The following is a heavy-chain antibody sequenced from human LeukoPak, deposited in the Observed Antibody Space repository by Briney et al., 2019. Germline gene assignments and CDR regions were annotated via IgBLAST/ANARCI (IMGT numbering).Heavy chain of an antibody. CDR1: GDSVSSNSAA. CDR2: TYYRSKWYN. Sequence: SQTLSLTCAISGDSVSSNSAAWNWIRQSPSRGLEWLGRTYYRSKWYNDYAVSVKSRITINPDTSKNQFSLQLNSVTPEDTAVYYCATLTGYSSESWFDPWGQGILVTVSS. V-gene: IGHV6-1*01. CDR3: ATLTGYSSESWFDP. J-gene: IGHJ5*02. D-gene: IGHD3-9*01.